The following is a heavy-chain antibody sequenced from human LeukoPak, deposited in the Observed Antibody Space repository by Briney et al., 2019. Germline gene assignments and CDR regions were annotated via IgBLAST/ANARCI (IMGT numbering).Heavy chain of an antibody. J-gene: IGHJ4*02. D-gene: IGHD3-16*01. CDR1: GFTFSSYG. Sequence: GGSLRLSCAASGFTFSSYGMHWVRQAPGKGLEWVAVIWYGGSNKYYADSVKGRFTISRDNSKNTLYLQMNSLGADDTAVYFCAKDISQGHTFGSIEEDYWGQGTLVTVSS. V-gene: IGHV3-33*06. CDR3: AKDISQGHTFGSIEEDY. CDR2: IWYGGSNK.